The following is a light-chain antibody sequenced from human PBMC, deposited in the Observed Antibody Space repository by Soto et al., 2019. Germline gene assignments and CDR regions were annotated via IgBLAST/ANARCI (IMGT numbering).Light chain of an antibody. Sequence: DIVLTQSPATLSLSPGERATLSCRASQSISNYLAWYQHKPGQAPRLLIYDASNRATGVPARVSGSGAGTDFTLIISSLEPEDFAIYYCQHHRNWPRLTFGGGTKVENK. CDR3: QHHRNWPRLT. V-gene: IGKV3-11*01. CDR2: DAS. J-gene: IGKJ4*02. CDR1: QSISNY.